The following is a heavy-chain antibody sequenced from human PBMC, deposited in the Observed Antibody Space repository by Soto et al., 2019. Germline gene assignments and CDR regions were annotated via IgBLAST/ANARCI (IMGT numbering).Heavy chain of an antibody. CDR1: GGSISGGVHS. J-gene: IGHJ2*01. Sequence: QVQLQESGPGLVKPSETLSLTCTVSGGSISGGVHSWSWIRQPPGKGLEWIGHIFDSGSTYYNPSLKSRLTISVDTSKNQFYLRLSSVTAADTAVYYCARDIMPLTNDWYFDLWGRGTLVTVSS. D-gene: IGHD2-8*01. CDR2: IFDSGST. CDR3: ARDIMPLTNDWYFDL. V-gene: IGHV4-30-4*01.